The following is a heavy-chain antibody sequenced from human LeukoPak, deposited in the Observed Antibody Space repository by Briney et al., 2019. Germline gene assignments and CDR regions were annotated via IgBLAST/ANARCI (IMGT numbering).Heavy chain of an antibody. CDR3: ARGRTKPPHPFDY. Sequence: PGGSLRLSCAASGFTFSSYAMSWVRQAPGKGLEWIGSIYYSGSTNYNPSLKSRVTISVDTSKNQFSLKLSSVTAADTAVYYCARGRTKPPHPFDYWGQGTLVTVSS. J-gene: IGHJ4*02. D-gene: IGHD1-14*01. CDR1: GFTFSSYA. CDR2: IYYSGST. V-gene: IGHV4-34*01.